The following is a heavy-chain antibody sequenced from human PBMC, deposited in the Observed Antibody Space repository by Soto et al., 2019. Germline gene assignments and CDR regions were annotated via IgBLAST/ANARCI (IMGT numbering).Heavy chain of an antibody. Sequence: QSGGSLRLSCAASGFTFSSYAMSWVRQAPGKGLEWVSAISGSGGSTYYADSVKGRFTISRDNSKNTLYLQMNSLRAEDTAVYYCAKGTSRIAAAGTPFDYWGQGTLVSVSS. D-gene: IGHD6-13*01. V-gene: IGHV3-23*01. J-gene: IGHJ4*02. CDR2: ISGSGGST. CDR3: AKGTSRIAAAGTPFDY. CDR1: GFTFSSYA.